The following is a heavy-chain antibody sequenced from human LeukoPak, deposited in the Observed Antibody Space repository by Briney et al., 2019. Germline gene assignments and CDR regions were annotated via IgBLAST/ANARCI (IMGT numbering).Heavy chain of an antibody. CDR3: ASFYDYVWGSGFDY. CDR2: INSDGSST. D-gene: IGHD3-16*01. J-gene: IGHJ4*02. V-gene: IGHV3-74*01. Sequence: GGSLRLSCAASGFTFSSYWMHWVRQTPGKGLVWVLRINSDGSSTSYADSVKGRFTISRDNAKNTLYLQMNSLSADDTAVYYCASFYDYVWGSGFDYWGQGTQVTVSS. CDR1: GFTFSSYW.